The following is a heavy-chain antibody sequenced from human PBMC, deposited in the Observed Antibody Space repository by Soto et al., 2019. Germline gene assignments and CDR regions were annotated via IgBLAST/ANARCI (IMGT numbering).Heavy chain of an antibody. V-gene: IGHV4-59*08. CDR1: GGSTSSYY. D-gene: IGHD1-26*01. J-gene: IGHJ4*02. Sequence: QVQLQESGPGLVKPSETLSLTCTVTGGSTSSYYWSWLRQPPGKGLEWIGYNSYSGSTDYNPSLRRRGTIPAHTPKTQFSLKLSSATSADTAVHYCASHGASYSLDSWGQGPLVTVSS. CDR2: NSYSGST. CDR3: ASHGASYSLDS.